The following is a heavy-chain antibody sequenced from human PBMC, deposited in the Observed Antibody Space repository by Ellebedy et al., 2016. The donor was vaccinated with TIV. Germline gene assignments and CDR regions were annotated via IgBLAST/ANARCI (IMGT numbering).Heavy chain of an antibody. D-gene: IGHD3-10*01. Sequence: PGGSLRLSCVVSGFTFSTYAMRWFRQAPGKGLEWASALTTGGVTFYADSVKGRFTISRDSSKNTLYLQMNSLRVEDTAIYFCAKDSGRSGWISDYWGQGTLVTVSS. V-gene: IGHV3-23*01. J-gene: IGHJ4*02. CDR3: AKDSGRSGWISDY. CDR2: LTTGGVT. CDR1: GFTFSTYA.